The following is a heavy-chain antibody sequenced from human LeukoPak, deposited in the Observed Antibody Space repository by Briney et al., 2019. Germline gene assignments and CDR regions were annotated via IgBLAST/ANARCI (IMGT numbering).Heavy chain of an antibody. CDR1: GFTFSSYA. D-gene: IGHD6-19*01. Sequence: PGGSLRLSCAASGFTFSSYAMSWVRQAPGKGLEWVSAISGSGGSTYYADSVKGRFTISRDNSKNTLYLHINSLRAEDTAVYFCAKRGAGYRSASMDYWGQGTLVTVSS. CDR2: ISGSGGST. V-gene: IGHV3-23*01. J-gene: IGHJ4*02. CDR3: AKRGAGYRSASMDY.